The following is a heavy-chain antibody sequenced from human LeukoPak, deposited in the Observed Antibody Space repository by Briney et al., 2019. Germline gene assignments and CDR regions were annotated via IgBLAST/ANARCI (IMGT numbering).Heavy chain of an antibody. CDR1: GFTFSSYA. CDR2: ISGGGSGT. D-gene: IGHD3-22*01. J-gene: IGHJ3*02. Sequence: GGSLRLSYAPSGFTFSSYAMSWVRQAPAKGLEWVAVISGGGSGTYYADSVRGRFTISRDNSKNTVYLQMNSLRAEDTAIYYCAKAVGSSGYFSRDAFDIWGQGTMVTVSS. V-gene: IGHV3-23*01. CDR3: AKAVGSSGYFSRDAFDI.